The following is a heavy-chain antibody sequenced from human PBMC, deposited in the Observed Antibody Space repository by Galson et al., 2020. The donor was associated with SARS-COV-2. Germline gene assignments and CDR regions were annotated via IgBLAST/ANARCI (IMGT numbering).Heavy chain of an antibody. CDR1: GFTFSNYD. D-gene: IGHD5-18*01. J-gene: IGHJ4*02. CDR3: VRVDTAMVWLFDY. V-gene: IGHV3-48*03. CDR2: IRRRGTPI. Sequence: GGSLRLSCETSGFTFSNYDMNWVRQSPGKGLEWVSYIRRRGTPIYYSDSVKGRFTISRDDAKNSLSLQMNSLRAEDTAVYYCVRVDTAMVWLFDYWGQGTLVAVSS.